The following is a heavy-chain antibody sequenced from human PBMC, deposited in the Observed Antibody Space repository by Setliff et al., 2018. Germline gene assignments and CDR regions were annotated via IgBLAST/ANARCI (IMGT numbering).Heavy chain of an antibody. V-gene: IGHV4-59*01. Sequence: PSETLSLTCTVSGGSISSYYWSWIRQPPGKGLEWIGYIYYSGSTNYNPSPKSRVTISVDTSKNQFSLKLSSVTAADTAVYYCARGGNDYKWGAFDIWGQGTMVTVSS. CDR3: ARGGNDYKWGAFDI. J-gene: IGHJ3*02. D-gene: IGHD4-4*01. CDR2: IYYSGST. CDR1: GGSISSYY.